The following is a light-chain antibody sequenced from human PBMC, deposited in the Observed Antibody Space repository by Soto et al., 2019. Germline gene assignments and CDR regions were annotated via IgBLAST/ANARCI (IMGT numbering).Light chain of an antibody. CDR3: ATWDSSLKIGV. CDR2: DTN. V-gene: IGLV1-51*01. J-gene: IGLJ3*02. CDR1: TPNIGSNS. Sequence: QSVLTQPPSVSAAPGQRVTISCSGTTPNIGSNSVSWYLQVPGTVPKLLIYDTNKRPSGIPDRTSGSKSGSSATLDITGLQTGDEADYYCATWDSSLKIGVFGGGTKLTVL.